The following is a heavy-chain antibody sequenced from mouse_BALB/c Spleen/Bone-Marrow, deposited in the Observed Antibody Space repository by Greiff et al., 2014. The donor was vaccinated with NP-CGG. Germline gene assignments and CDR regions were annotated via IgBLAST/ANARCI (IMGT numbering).Heavy chain of an antibody. V-gene: IGHV1-14*01. CDR3: ARRGRIAEALGY. CDR2: INPYNDGT. CDR1: GYTFTSYV. J-gene: IGHJ2*01. D-gene: IGHD6-1*01. Sequence: VQLQQSRPEQVKPGASVKMSCKASGYTFTSYVMHWVKQKPGQGLEWIGYINPYNDGTKYNEKFKGKATLTSDKSSSTAYMELSSLASENSAVYYCARRGRIAEALGYWGQGTTLTVSS.